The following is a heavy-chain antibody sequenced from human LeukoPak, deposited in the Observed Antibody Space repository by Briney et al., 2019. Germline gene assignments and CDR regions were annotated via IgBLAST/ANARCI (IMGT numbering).Heavy chain of an antibody. V-gene: IGHV4-34*01. CDR2: INHSGST. CDR3: AREEGYDYVWGSYRPRGPFDY. D-gene: IGHD3-16*02. CDR1: GGSFSGYY. Sequence: SETLSLTCAVYGGSFSGYYWSWIRQPPGKGLEWIGEINHSGSTNYNPSLKSRVTISVDTSKNQFSLKLSSVTAADTAVHYCAREEGYDYVWGSYRPRGPFDYWGQGTLVTVSS. J-gene: IGHJ4*02.